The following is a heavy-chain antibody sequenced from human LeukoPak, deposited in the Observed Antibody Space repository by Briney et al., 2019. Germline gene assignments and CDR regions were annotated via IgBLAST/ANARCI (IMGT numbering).Heavy chain of an antibody. CDR3: AKRRSEWELPSFDY. J-gene: IGHJ4*02. CDR2: ISGSGGST. CDR1: GFTFSSYA. D-gene: IGHD1-26*01. V-gene: IGHV3-23*01. Sequence: GGSLRLSCAASGFTFSSYAMSWVRQPPGKGLEWVSAISGSGGSTYYADSVKGRFSISRDNPKNTLYLRMNSLRAEDTAVYYCAKRRSEWELPSFDYWGQGTLVTVSS.